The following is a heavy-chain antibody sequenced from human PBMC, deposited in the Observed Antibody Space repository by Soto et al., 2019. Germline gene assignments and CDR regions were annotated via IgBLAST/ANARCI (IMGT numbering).Heavy chain of an antibody. CDR1: GGSISSNTYY. V-gene: IGHV4-39*02. D-gene: IGHD4-17*01. J-gene: IGHJ4*02. CDR2: SHYSGRT. Sequence: SETLSLTCTVSGGSISSNTYYWGWIRQPPGKGLEWIGSSHYSGRTYYSPSLKSRITVSVDASKNQFSLKLSSLTAADTALYYCTRDFGDDRVSNCGQGTLVTVSS. CDR3: TRDFGDDRVSN.